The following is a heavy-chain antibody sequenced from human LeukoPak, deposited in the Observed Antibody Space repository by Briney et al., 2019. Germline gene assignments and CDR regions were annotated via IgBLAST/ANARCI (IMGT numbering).Heavy chain of an antibody. CDR3: AKVMTRTMVRGVPPSDY. D-gene: IGHD3-10*01. Sequence: PGGSLRLSCAASGFTFNNYVMSWVRQAPGKGLEWVSAMGGGGTTYYADSVKGRFTISRDNSKNTLYLQMNSLRAEDTAVYYCAKVMTRTMVRGVPPSDYWGQGTLVTVSS. V-gene: IGHV3-23*01. J-gene: IGHJ4*02. CDR2: MGGGGTT. CDR1: GFTFNNYV.